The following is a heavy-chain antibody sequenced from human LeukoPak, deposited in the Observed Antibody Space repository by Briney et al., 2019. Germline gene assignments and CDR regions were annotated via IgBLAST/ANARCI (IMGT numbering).Heavy chain of an antibody. CDR2: IRQDGGAK. CDR1: AFTFARHW. V-gene: IGHV3-7*01. D-gene: IGHD3-3*01. J-gene: IGHJ4*02. CDR3: ARLPGEFTIYDY. Sequence: GGSLRLSCVASAFTFARHWMSWVRQAPGKPLEWVATIRQDGGAKYYSDSVKGRFIISRDNARNSLSLQMDSLRVEDTAVYYCARLPGEFTIYDYWGQGTLVTVSS.